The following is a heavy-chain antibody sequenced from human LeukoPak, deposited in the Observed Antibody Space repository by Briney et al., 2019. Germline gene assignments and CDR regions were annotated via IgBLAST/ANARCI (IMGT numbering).Heavy chain of an antibody. D-gene: IGHD6-13*01. J-gene: IGHJ4*02. V-gene: IGHV1-69*13. CDR1: GCTSSSYA. CDR3: GRDPGVAAAGTDPNFDY. Sequence: GASVKVSCKASGCTSSSYAISWVRQAPGQGLEWMGGIIPIFGTANYAQKFQGRGTITADESTSTAYMELSSLRSEDTDVYYCGRDPGVAAAGTDPNFDYWGQGTLVTVSS. CDR2: IIPIFGTA.